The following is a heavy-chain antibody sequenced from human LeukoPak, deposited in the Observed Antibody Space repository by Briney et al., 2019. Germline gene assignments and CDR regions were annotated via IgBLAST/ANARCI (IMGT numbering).Heavy chain of an antibody. J-gene: IGHJ4*02. CDR1: GFTFSSYS. CDR3: ARFQSGSYYSDY. V-gene: IGHV3-21*01. D-gene: IGHD1-26*01. Sequence: PGGSLRLSCAASGFTFSSYSMNWVRQAPGKGLEWVSSITFSSSYIYYADSVKGRFTISRDNANNSLYLQMDSLRDEDTAVYFCARFQSGSYYSDYWGQGTLVTVSS. CDR2: ITFSSSYI.